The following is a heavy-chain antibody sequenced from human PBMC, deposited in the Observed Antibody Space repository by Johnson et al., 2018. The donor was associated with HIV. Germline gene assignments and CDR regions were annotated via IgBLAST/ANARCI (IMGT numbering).Heavy chain of an antibody. V-gene: IGHV3-15*01. CDR3: TTDANWNYGQGAFDI. CDR1: GFTVSSNY. CDR2: IKSKNDGGTT. Sequence: VQLVESGGGLVQPGRSLRLSCAASGFTVSSNYMSWVRQAPGKGLEWVGRIKSKNDGGTTDYAAPVKGRFPISRDDSKNTLYLQMNSLKTEDTAVYYCTTDANWNYGQGAFDIWGQVTMVTVSS. J-gene: IGHJ3*02. D-gene: IGHD1-7*01.